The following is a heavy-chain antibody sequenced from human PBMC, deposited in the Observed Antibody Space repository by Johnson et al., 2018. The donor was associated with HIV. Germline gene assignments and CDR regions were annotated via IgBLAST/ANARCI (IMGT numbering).Heavy chain of an antibody. V-gene: IGHV3-48*03. Sequence: VQLVESGGGLVQPGRSLRLSCAASGFTFDDYAMHWVRQAPGKGLEWVSYISSSGSTIYYADSVKGRFTISRDHAKNSLYLQMSSLRAEDTAVYYCARDGSSSSWNAFDIWGQGTMVTVSS. CDR2: ISSSGSTI. CDR3: ARDGSSSSWNAFDI. J-gene: IGHJ3*02. D-gene: IGHD6-6*01. CDR1: GFTFDDYA.